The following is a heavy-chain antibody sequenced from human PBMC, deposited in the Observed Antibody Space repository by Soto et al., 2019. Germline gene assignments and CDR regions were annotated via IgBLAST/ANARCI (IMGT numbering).Heavy chain of an antibody. CDR2: ISAYNGNT. J-gene: IGHJ6*03. V-gene: IGHV1-18*01. Sequence: GASVKVSWTASGYGFASCGRSWVPQAPGQGLEWMGWISAYNGNTNYAQKLQGRVTMTTDTSTSTAYMELRSLRSDDTAVYYCARDRSPTYYDFWSGYMDVWGKGTTVTVSS. CDR1: GYGFASCG. CDR3: ARDRSPTYYDFWSGYMDV. D-gene: IGHD3-3*01.